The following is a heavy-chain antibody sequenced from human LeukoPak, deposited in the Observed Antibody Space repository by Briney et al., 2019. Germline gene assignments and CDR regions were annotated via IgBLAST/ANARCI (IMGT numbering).Heavy chain of an antibody. CDR3: ASPGNLGF. J-gene: IGHJ4*02. D-gene: IGHD2/OR15-2a*01. CDR2: ISSSSSYI. V-gene: IGHV3-21*01. Sequence: GGSLRLSCAASGFTFSSYNMHWVRQAPGKGLEWVSSISSSSSYIYYADSVKGRFTISRDNAKNSLYLQMNSLRAEDTAVYYWASPGNLGFWGQGTLVTVSS. CDR1: GFTFSSYN.